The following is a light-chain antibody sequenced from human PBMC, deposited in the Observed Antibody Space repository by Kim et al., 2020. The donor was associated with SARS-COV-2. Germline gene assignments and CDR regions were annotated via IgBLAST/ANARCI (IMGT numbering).Light chain of an antibody. CDR2: DAS. J-gene: IGKJ4*01. V-gene: IGKV1-12*01. CDR1: QGIKNW. Sequence: ASVGDRVTITCRARQGIKNWLMWYQQEPGKAPTVLIYDASTVERGVPPRFSGSGSGTDFSLTISGLQPEDFATYFCQQGSSFPLTFGGGSKVDIK. CDR3: QQGSSFPLT.